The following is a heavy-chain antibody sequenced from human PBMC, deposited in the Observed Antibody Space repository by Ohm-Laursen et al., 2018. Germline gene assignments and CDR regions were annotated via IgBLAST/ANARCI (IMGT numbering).Heavy chain of an antibody. CDR2: ISGSGGST. D-gene: IGHD6-19*01. V-gene: IGHV3-23*01. CDR1: GSTFSSYA. CDR3: AKNSGYSSPYGMDV. Sequence: SLRLSCAASGSTFSSYAMSWVRQAPGKGLEWVSGISGSGGSTHYADSVKGRFTISRDNSKNTLYLQMNSLRVEDTAVYYCAKNSGYSSPYGMDVWGQGTTVTISS. J-gene: IGHJ6*02.